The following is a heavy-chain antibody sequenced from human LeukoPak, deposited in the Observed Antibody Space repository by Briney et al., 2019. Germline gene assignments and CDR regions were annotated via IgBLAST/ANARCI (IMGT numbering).Heavy chain of an antibody. J-gene: IGHJ4*02. V-gene: IGHV3-53*01. CDR3: AREAAAEVGLGY. D-gene: IGHD6-13*01. Sequence: GGSLRLSCAASGFTVSSNYMSWVRQAPGKGLEWGSVIYSGRSTYYADAVKGRFTISRDNSKNTLYLQMNSLRAEATAVYYCAREAAAEVGLGYWGQGTLVTVSS. CDR1: GFTVSSNY. CDR2: IYSGRST.